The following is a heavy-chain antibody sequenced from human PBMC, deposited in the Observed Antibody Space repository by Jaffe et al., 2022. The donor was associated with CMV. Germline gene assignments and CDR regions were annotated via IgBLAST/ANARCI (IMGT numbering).Heavy chain of an antibody. D-gene: IGHD3-22*01. V-gene: IGHV3-48*03. CDR3: ARDCCSPEWDDSSGSFDY. CDR1: GFTFSSYE. J-gene: IGHJ4*02. CDR2: ISSSGSTI. Sequence: EVQLVESGGGLVQPGGSLRLSCAASGFTFSSYEMNWVRQAPGKGLEWVSYISSSGSTIYYADSVKGRFTISRDNAKNSLYLQMNSLRAEDTAVYYCARDCCSPEWDDSSGSFDYWGQGTLVTVSS.